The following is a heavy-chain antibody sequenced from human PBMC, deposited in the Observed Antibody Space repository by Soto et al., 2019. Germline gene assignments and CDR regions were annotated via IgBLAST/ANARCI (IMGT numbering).Heavy chain of an antibody. V-gene: IGHV4-59*01. CDR2: IYYSGST. D-gene: IGHD1-26*01. J-gene: IGHJ5*01. Sequence: SETLSLTCTVSGGSISSYYWSWIRQPPGKGLEWIGYIYYSGSTNYNPALKSRVTTSVDTSKNQFSLKPTSVTAADTAVYYCARDRVGVSSNWFDSWGRGTLVTVSS. CDR3: ARDRVGVSSNWFDS. CDR1: GGSISSYY.